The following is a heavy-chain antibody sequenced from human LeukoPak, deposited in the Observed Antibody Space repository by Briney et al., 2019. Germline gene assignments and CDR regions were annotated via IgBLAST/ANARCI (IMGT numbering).Heavy chain of an antibody. J-gene: IGHJ4*02. CDR3: AKGPAPRLGEFSYHALVDY. V-gene: IGHV3-30*18. CDR2: ISYDGSNE. Sequence: GGSLRLSCVASGFTFSSYGMHWVRQAPGEGLEWVAFISYDGSNENIADSVKGRFIISRDNSKNTLYLQMNSLRAEDTAVYYCAKGPAPRLGEFSYHALVDYWGQGTLVTVSS. D-gene: IGHD3-16*02. CDR1: GFTFSSYG.